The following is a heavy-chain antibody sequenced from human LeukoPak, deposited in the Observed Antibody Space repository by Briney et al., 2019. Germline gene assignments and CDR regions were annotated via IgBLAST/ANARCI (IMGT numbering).Heavy chain of an antibody. CDR1: GGSFSGYY. CDR3: AGLYATTLFDY. V-gene: IGHV4-34*01. Sequence: SETLSLTCAVYGGSFSGYYWSWIRQPPGKGLEWIGEINHSGSTNYNPSLKSRVTISVDTSKNQFSLKLSSVTAADTAVYYCAGLYATTLFDYWGQGTLVTVSS. CDR2: INHSGST. D-gene: IGHD2-15*01. J-gene: IGHJ4*02.